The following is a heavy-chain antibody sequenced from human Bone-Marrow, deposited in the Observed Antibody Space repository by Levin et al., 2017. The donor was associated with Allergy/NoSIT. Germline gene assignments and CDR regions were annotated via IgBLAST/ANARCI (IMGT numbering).Heavy chain of an antibody. CDR3: ARDRGYCSGGSCYGGYFDY. CDR2: IIPIFGTA. D-gene: IGHD2-15*01. CDR1: GGTFSSYA. Sequence: SVKVSCKASGGTFSSYAISWVRQAPGQGLEWMGGIIPIFGTANYAQKFQGRVTITADESTSTAYMELSSLRSEDTAVYYCARDRGYCSGGSCYGGYFDYWGQGTLVTVSS. V-gene: IGHV1-69*13. J-gene: IGHJ4*02.